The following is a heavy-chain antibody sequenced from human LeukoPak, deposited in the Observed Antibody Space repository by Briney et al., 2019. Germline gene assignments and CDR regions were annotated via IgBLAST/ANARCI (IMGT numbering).Heavy chain of an antibody. CDR3: ARVTGDYYDSSALDY. Sequence: GRSLRLSCAASGFTFSSYGMHWVRQAPGKGLEWVAVIWYDGSNKYYADSVKGRFTISRDNSKNTLYLQMNSLRAEDTAVYYCARVTGDYYDSSALDYWGQGTLVTVSS. CDR2: IWYDGSNK. D-gene: IGHD3-22*01. V-gene: IGHV3-33*01. J-gene: IGHJ4*02. CDR1: GFTFSSYG.